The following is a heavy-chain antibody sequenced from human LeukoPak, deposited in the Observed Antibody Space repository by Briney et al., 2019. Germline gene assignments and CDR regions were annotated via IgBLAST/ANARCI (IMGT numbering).Heavy chain of an antibody. D-gene: IGHD3-10*01. CDR1: GYSISSGYY. CDR2: IYHSGST. CDR3: ARVNYYGSGSYYSLYYMDV. Sequence: SETLSLSCTVSGYSISSGYYWGWIRQPPGKGLEWIGRIYHSGSTYYNPSLKSRVTISVDTSKNQFSLKLSSVTAADTAVYYCARVNYYGSGSYYSLYYMDVWGKGTTVTVSS. J-gene: IGHJ6*03. V-gene: IGHV4-38-2*02.